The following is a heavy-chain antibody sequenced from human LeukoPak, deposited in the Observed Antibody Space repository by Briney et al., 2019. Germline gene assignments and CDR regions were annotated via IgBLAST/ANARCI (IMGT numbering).Heavy chain of an antibody. CDR2: ISGSGGST. J-gene: IGHJ4*02. D-gene: IGHD5-18*01. CDR1: GFTFSSYA. V-gene: IGHV3-23*01. Sequence: PGGSLRLSCAASGFTFSSYAMSWVRQAPGEGLEWVSAISGSGGSTYYADSVKGRFTISRDSSKNTLYLQMNTLRAEDTAVYFCARRRTGYNHGTDCWGQGTLVTVSS. CDR3: ARRRTGYNHGTDC.